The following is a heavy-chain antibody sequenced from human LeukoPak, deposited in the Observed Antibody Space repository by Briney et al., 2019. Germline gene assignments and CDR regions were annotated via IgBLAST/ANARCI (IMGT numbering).Heavy chain of an antibody. V-gene: IGHV1-8*01. Sequence: ASVKVSCKASGHTFTSYNINWVRQATGQGLEWMGWMNPNSGDTGYAQKFQGRVTMTRSTSISTAYMELSSLRYEDTAVYYCVRGFCSTAGCYNWGQGTRVTVSS. D-gene: IGHD2-2*02. CDR2: MNPNSGDT. CDR3: VRGFCSTAGCYN. J-gene: IGHJ4*02. CDR1: GHTFTSYN.